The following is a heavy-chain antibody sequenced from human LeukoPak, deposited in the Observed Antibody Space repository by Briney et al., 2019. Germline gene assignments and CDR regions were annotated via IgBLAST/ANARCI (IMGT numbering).Heavy chain of an antibody. CDR3: ARSGGLWLLTYYFDY. CDR1: GGSISSSSYY. CDR2: IYYSGST. Sequence: SETLSLTCTVSGGSISSSSYYWGWIRQPPGKGLEWIGSIYYSGSTYYNPSLKSRVTISVDTSKNQLSLKLSSVAAADTAVYFCARSGGLWLLTYYFDYWGQGTLVTVSS. J-gene: IGHJ4*02. D-gene: IGHD3-22*01. V-gene: IGHV4-39*07.